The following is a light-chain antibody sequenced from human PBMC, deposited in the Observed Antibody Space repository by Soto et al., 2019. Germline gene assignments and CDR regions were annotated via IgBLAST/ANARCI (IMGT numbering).Light chain of an antibody. J-gene: IGLJ1*01. V-gene: IGLV2-14*01. CDR2: EVG. CDR1: RTDIGSYNY. CDR3: NSYTTTTTLFV. Sequence: LNRPAAGYGSPGQATTISCVGTRTDIGSYNYVSWYQQFPGRAPKLILYEVGNRPSGISTRFSGSKSGNTASLTISGLQAEDEADYYCNSYTTTTTLFVFGTGTKVTVL.